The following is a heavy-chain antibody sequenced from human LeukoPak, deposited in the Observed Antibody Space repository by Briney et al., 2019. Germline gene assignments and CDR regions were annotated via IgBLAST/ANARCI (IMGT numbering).Heavy chain of an antibody. D-gene: IGHD3-22*01. J-gene: IGHJ4*02. V-gene: IGHV4-30-4*01. CDR2: IYYSGST. CDR3: ARAGQYHYNSAGYFPGY. Sequence: PSETLSLTCTVSGDSISSGDSYWSWIRQPPGKGLEWIGSIYYSGSTYYNPSLKSRVTVSVDTSKNEFSLKLSSVTGADTAVYYCARAGQYHYNSAGYFPGYWGQGTLVTVSS. CDR1: GDSISSGDSY.